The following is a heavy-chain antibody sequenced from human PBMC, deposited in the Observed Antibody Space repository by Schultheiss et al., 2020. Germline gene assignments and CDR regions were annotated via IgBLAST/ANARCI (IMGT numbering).Heavy chain of an antibody. V-gene: IGHV3-33*01. CDR2: IWYDGSNK. CDR1: GFTFSSYG. D-gene: IGHD6-6*01. J-gene: IGHJ6*03. Sequence: GGSLRLSCAASGFTFSSYGMHWVRQAPGKGLEWVAVIWYDGSNKYYADSVKGRFTISRDNSKNTLYLQMNSLRAEDTAVYYCARGAREQLVGFSYYYYMDVWGKGTTVTGSS. CDR3: ARGAREQLVGFSYYYYMDV.